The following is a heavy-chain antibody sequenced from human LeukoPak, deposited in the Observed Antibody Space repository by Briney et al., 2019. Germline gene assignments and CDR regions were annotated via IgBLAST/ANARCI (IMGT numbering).Heavy chain of an antibody. CDR2: IWYDGSNK. Sequence: PGKSLRLSCAASGFTFNNYGMHWVRQAPGRGLEWVAVIWYDGSNKYYADSVKGRFTISRDNSKNTLYLQMNSLRAEDTAVYYCARDRTMIGREYFQHWGQGTLVTVSS. CDR3: ARDRTMIGREYFQH. J-gene: IGHJ1*01. D-gene: IGHD3-22*01. CDR1: GFTFNNYG. V-gene: IGHV3-33*08.